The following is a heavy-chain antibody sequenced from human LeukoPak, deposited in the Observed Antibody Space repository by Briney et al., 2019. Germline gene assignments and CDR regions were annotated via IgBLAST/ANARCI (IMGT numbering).Heavy chain of an antibody. CDR3: ARETSIVLMVRDAFDI. V-gene: IGHV4-30-2*01. J-gene: IGHJ3*02. CDR2: IYHSGST. CDR1: GDSISSGGYY. Sequence: TSETLSLTCTVSGDSISSGGYYWSWIRQPPGKGLEWIGYIYHSGSTYYNPSLKSRVTISVDRSKNQFSLKLSSVTAADTAVYYCARETSIVLMVRDAFDIWGQGTMVTVSS. D-gene: IGHD2-8*01.